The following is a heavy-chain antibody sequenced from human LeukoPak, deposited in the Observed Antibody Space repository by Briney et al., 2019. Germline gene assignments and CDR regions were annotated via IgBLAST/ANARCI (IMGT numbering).Heavy chain of an antibody. V-gene: IGHV4-59*01. CDR3: TRGAGWLIDY. D-gene: IGHD3-16*01. Sequence: SETLSLTCTVSGGSISPYYWSWIRQPPGKGLEWIGYFYNSGRSTYNPSLKSRVTISADTSKNHFSLKLNSVTTADTAVYYCTRGAGWLIDYWGQGILVTVSS. J-gene: IGHJ4*02. CDR1: GGSISPYY. CDR2: FYNSGRS.